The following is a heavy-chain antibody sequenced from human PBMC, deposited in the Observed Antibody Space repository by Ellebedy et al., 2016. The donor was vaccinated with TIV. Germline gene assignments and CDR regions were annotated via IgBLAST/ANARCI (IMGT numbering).Heavy chain of an antibody. V-gene: IGHV3-7*01. J-gene: IGHJ4*02. D-gene: IGHD3-16*01. CDR3: AKDRWYYDYIWGRSHFDH. Sequence: GESLKISCAAPGFTFSNYWLSWVRQAPGKGLEWVTNIKKDGSEKNYVDSVKGRFTISRDNSKNTLYLQMNSLRAEDTAVYYCAKDRWYYDYIWGRSHFDHWGQGTLVTVSS. CDR1: GFTFSNYW. CDR2: IKKDGSEK.